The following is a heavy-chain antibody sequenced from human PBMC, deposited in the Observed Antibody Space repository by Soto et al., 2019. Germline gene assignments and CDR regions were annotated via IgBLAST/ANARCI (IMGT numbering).Heavy chain of an antibody. Sequence: SETLSLTCTVSGGSISSYYWSWIRQPPGKGLEWIGYIYYSGSTNYNPSLKSRVTISVDTSKKQFSLKLSSVTAADTAVYYCGIPRYSSTLFDYWGQGTLVTVSS. J-gene: IGHJ4*02. D-gene: IGHD6-13*01. V-gene: IGHV4-59*08. CDR2: IYYSGST. CDR1: GGSISSYY. CDR3: GIPRYSSTLFDY.